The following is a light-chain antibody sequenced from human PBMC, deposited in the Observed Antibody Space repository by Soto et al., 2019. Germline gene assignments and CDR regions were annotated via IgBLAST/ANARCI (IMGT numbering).Light chain of an antibody. J-gene: IGKJ5*01. V-gene: IGKV2-28*01. CDR3: MQAVPTPIT. CDR2: LGS. Sequence: DIVMTQSPLSLPVTPGEAASISCRSSQSLLYSNGDNYLDWYLQKPGQSPQLLIYLGSNRASGVPDRFSSSGSGTDFTLKISRVEAEDVGVYYCMQAVPTPITFGQGTRLEIK. CDR1: QSLLYSNGDNY.